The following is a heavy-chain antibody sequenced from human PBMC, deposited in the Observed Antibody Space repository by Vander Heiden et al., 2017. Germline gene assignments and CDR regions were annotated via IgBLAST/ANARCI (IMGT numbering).Heavy chain of an antibody. CDR1: GFTFSSYA. CDR2: ISGSGGST. V-gene: IGHV3-23*01. J-gene: IGHJ4*02. D-gene: IGHD6-19*01. CDR3: AKDFWIAVAGFDY. Sequence: EVQLLESGGGLVQPGGSLRLSCAASGFTFSSYAMGWVGQAPGKGLEWVSAISGSGGSTYYADSVKGRFTISRDNSKNTLYLQMNSLRAEDTAVYYCAKDFWIAVAGFDYWGQGTLVTVSS.